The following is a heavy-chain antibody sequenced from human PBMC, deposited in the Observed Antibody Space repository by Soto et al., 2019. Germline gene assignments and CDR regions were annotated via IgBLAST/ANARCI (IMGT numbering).Heavy chain of an antibody. CDR3: ARGKYSSSQFDY. D-gene: IGHD6-13*01. CDR2: IWYDGSNK. J-gene: IGHJ4*02. V-gene: IGHV3-33*01. Sequence: QVQLVESGGGVVQPGRSLRLSCAASGFTFSSYGMHWVRQAPGKGLEWVAVIWYDGSNKYYADSVKGRFTISRDNSKNTLYLQMNSLRAEDTAVYYCARGKYSSSQFDYWGQGTLVTVSS. CDR1: GFTFSSYG.